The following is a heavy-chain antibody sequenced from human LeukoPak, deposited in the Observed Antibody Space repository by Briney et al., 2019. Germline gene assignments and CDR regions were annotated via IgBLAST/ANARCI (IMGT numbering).Heavy chain of an antibody. Sequence: GGSLRLSCAASGFPFSSYTMNWVRQAPGKGLEWVSSITSSGSRIYYADSVKGRFTLSRDNAKNSQYLQMNSLRAEDTAVYYCAELGITMIGGVWGKGTTVTISS. CDR3: AELGITMIGGV. J-gene: IGHJ6*04. D-gene: IGHD3-10*02. V-gene: IGHV3-21*01. CDR1: GFPFSSYT. CDR2: ITSSGSRI.